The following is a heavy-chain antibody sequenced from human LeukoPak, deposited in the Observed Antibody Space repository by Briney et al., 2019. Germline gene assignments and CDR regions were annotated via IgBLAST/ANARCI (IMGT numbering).Heavy chain of an antibody. CDR1: GFTFSSYA. V-gene: IGHV3-30-3*01. D-gene: IGHD2-8*02. J-gene: IGHJ4*02. CDR2: ISYDGSNK. CDR3: ARGKAGRTEFDY. Sequence: PGRSLRLSCAASGFTFSSYAMRWVRQAPGKGLEWVAVISYDGSNKYYADSVKGRFTISRDNSKNTLYLQMNSLRAEDTAVYYCARGKAGRTEFDYWGQGTLVTVSS.